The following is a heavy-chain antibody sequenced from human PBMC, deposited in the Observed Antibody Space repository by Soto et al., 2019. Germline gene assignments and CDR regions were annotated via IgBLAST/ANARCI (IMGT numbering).Heavy chain of an antibody. CDR1: GGSISSGGYY. CDR3: ARAYYSYGSGSYPGAFDI. Sequence: QVQLQESGPGLVKPSQTLSLTCTVSGGSISSGGYYWSWIRQHPGKGLEWIGYIYYSGSTYYNPSLMSRFTITEATSKNQCSLKLSSVTAADTAVYYCARAYYSYGSGSYPGAFDIWGQGTMVTVSS. D-gene: IGHD3-10*01. J-gene: IGHJ3*02. CDR2: IYYSGST. V-gene: IGHV4-31*03.